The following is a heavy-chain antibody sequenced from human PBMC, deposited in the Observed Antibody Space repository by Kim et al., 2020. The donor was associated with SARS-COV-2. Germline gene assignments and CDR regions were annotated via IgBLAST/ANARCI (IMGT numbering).Heavy chain of an antibody. CDR3: ARDQGWGSGWFDP. D-gene: IGHD2-21*01. J-gene: IGHJ5*02. Sequence: SVKVSCKASGGTFSSYTISWVRQAPGQGLEWMGRIIPILGIANYAQKFQGRVTITADKSTSTAYMELSSLRSEDTAVYYCARDQGWGSGWFDPWGQGTLVTVSS. CDR2: IIPILGIA. CDR1: GGTFSSYT. V-gene: IGHV1-69*04.